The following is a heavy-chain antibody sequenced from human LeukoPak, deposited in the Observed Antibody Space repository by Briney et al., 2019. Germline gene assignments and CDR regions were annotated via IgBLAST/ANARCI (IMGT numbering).Heavy chain of an antibody. J-gene: IGHJ4*02. D-gene: IGHD1-26*01. CDR1: GGSISSYY. V-gene: IGHV4-59*08. Sequence: PSETLSLTCTASGGSISSYYWNWIRQPPGKGLEWIGYIYYSGSTNYNPSLKSRVTISVDTSKNQSSLKLSSVTAADTAVYYCARRMVGAYYFDYWGQGILVTVSS. CDR3: ARRMVGAYYFDY. CDR2: IYYSGST.